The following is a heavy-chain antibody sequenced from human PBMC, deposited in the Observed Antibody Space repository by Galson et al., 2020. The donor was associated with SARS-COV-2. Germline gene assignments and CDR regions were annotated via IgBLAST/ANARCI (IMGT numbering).Heavy chain of an antibody. CDR3: ANTYDILLWFGRF. J-gene: IGHJ4*02. CDR2: ISGSGGST. Sequence: GGSLRLSCAASGFTFSSYAMSWVRQAPGKGLEWVSAISGSGGSTYYADSVKGRFTISRDNSKNTLYLQMNSLRAEDTAVYYCANTYDILLWFGRFWGQGTLVTVSS. CDR1: GFTFSSYA. V-gene: IGHV3-23*01. D-gene: IGHD3-10*01.